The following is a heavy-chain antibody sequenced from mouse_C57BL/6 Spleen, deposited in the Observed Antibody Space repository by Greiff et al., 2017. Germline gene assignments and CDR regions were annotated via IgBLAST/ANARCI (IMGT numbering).Heavy chain of an antibody. CDR1: GYTFTSYW. CDR2: IHPNSGST. V-gene: IGHV1-64*01. D-gene: IGHD3-3*01. CDR3: TRWGWAFDD. Sequence: QVQLQQPGAELVKPGASVKLSCKASGYTFTSYWMHWVKQRPGQGLEWIGMIHPNSGSTNYNEKFKSKATLTVDTSSSTAYMQLSSLTSEDSAVYYCTRWGWAFDDWGQGTTLTVSS. J-gene: IGHJ2*01.